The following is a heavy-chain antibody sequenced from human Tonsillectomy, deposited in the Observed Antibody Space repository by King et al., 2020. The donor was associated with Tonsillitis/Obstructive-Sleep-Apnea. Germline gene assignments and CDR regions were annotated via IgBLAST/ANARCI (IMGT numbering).Heavy chain of an antibody. CDR3: AHREHTSMALFFDY. J-gene: IGHJ4*02. CDR2: IYWDDEK. D-gene: IGHD5-18*01. Sequence: TLKESGPMLVKPPQPLTLTCTFSGFSLTTGGVGVGWIRQPPGKALEWLALIYWDDEKRYSPSLKSRLTITKDTSKNRVVLTMTNMDPVDTATYYCAHREHTSMALFFDYWGQGTLVTVSS. CDR1: GFSLTTGGVG. V-gene: IGHV2-5*02.